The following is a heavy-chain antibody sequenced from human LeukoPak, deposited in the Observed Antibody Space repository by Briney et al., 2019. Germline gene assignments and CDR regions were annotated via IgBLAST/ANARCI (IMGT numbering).Heavy chain of an antibody. CDR3: VRDESSSQDY. CDR2: IYTSGST. Sequence: SEPLSLTCTLSGGSTSSYYWSWIRQPAGKGREWIGRIYTSGSTNYNHSLESRVTMSVDTSKNQFSRKLSSVTAADTAVYYCVRDESSSQDYWGQGTLVTVSS. V-gene: IGHV4-4*07. CDR1: GGSTSSYY. D-gene: IGHD6-13*01. J-gene: IGHJ4*02.